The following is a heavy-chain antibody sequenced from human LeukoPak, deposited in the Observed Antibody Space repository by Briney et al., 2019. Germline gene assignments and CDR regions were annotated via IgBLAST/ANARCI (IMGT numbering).Heavy chain of an antibody. Sequence: PGGSLRLSCAASGFTFSSYGMSWVRQAPGKGLEWVSAISGSGGSTYYADSVKGRFTISRDNSKNTLYLQMNSLRAEDTAVYYCAKAYYYGSGSYYGYFDYWGQGTLVTVSS. CDR3: AKAYYYGSGSYYGYFDY. CDR2: ISGSGGST. V-gene: IGHV3-23*01. CDR1: GFTFSSYG. J-gene: IGHJ4*02. D-gene: IGHD3-10*01.